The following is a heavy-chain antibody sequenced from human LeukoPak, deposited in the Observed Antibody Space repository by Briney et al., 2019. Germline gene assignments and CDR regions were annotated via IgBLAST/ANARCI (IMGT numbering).Heavy chain of an antibody. Sequence: SVKVSCKASGYTFTGYYMHWVRQAPGQGLEWMGGIIPIFGTANYAQKFQGRVTITADESTSTAYMELSSLRSEDTAVYYCASNVWGSYRLDYWGQGTLVTVSS. D-gene: IGHD3-16*02. V-gene: IGHV1-69*13. J-gene: IGHJ4*02. CDR1: GYTFTGYY. CDR3: ASNVWGSYRLDY. CDR2: IIPIFGTA.